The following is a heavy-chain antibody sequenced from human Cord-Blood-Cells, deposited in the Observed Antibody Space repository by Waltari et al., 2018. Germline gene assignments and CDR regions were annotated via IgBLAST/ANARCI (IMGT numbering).Heavy chain of an antibody. CDR2: INAGNGNT. V-gene: IGHV1-3*01. CDR1: GYTFTGYA. D-gene: IGHD2-2*01. J-gene: IGHJ5*02. CDR3: ARGGDCSSTSCLNWFDP. Sequence: QVQLVQSGAEVKKPGASVKVSCKASGYTFTGYAMHWVRQAPGQRLEWMGWINAGNGNTKYSQKFQGRVTITRDTSASTAYMELSSLRSEDTAVYYCARGGDCSSTSCLNWFDPWGQGTLVTVSS.